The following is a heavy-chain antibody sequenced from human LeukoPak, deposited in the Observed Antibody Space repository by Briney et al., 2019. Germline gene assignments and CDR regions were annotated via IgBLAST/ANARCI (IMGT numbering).Heavy chain of an antibody. CDR3: AKDRRRITIFGVVTGRGYYFDY. CDR2: ISGSGGST. V-gene: IGHV3-23*01. J-gene: IGHJ4*02. CDR1: GFTFSSYA. Sequence: GGSLRLSCAASGFTFSSYAMSWVRQAPGKGPEWVSAISGSGGSTYYADSVKGRFTISRDNSKNTLYLQMNSLRAEDTAVYYCAKDRRRITIFGVVTGRGYYFDYWGQGTLVTVSS. D-gene: IGHD3-3*01.